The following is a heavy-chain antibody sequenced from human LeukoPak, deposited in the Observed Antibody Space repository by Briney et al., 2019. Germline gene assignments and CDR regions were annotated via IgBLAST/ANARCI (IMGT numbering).Heavy chain of an antibody. CDR3: ARAPVAATLNWFDP. J-gene: IGHJ5*02. D-gene: IGHD2-15*01. Sequence: SETLSLTCAVYGGSFSGYYWSWIRQPPGKGLEWIGEINHSGSTNYNPSLKSRVTILVDTSKNQFSLKLSSVTAADTCVYYCARAPVAATLNWFDPWGQGTLVTVSS. CDR2: INHSGST. V-gene: IGHV4-34*01. CDR1: GGSFSGYY.